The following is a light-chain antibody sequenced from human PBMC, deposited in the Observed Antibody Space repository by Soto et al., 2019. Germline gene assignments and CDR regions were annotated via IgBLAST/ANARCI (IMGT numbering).Light chain of an antibody. J-gene: IGLJ1*01. CDR1: SSDVGGHNF. CDR3: ISYTTSSTYV. V-gene: IGLV2-14*01. CDR2: SVS. Sequence: QSALTQPASVSGSPGQSITISCTGTSSDVGGHNFVSWYQHHPGKAPKLMIFSVSNRPPGVSNRFSGSKSGNTASLTISGLQADDEADYYCISYTTSSTYVFGSGTKLTVL.